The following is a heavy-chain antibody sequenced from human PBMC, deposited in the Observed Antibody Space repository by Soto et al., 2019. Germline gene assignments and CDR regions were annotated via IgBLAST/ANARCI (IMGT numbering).Heavy chain of an antibody. CDR2: TIPMFGTP. Sequence: QVQLVQSGAEMQQPGASVRVSCKASGATFSKYAFRWVRQAPGLRLECLGGTIPMFGTPNYSQKCQGRDDICADESTATVYMELSRLRSEDTAVYFCARHLRDRNYYYGMAVWCKGTTVTVSS. V-gene: IGHV1-69*01. CDR3: ARHLRDRNYYYGMAV. J-gene: IGHJ6*04. CDR1: GATFSKYA. D-gene: IGHD3-22*01.